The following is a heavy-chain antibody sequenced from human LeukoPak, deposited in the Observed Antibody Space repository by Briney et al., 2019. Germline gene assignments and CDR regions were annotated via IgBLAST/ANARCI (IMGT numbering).Heavy chain of an antibody. D-gene: IGHD3-3*01. CDR2: IIPIFGTA. CDR1: GGTFSSYA. V-gene: IGHV1-69*05. Sequence: GASVKVSCKASGGTFSSYAISWVRQAPGQGLEWMGRIIPIFGTANYAQKFQGRVTITTDESTSTAHMELSSLRSEDTAVYYCARDRYDFWSGPYYFDYWGQGTLVTVSS. J-gene: IGHJ4*02. CDR3: ARDRYDFWSGPYYFDY.